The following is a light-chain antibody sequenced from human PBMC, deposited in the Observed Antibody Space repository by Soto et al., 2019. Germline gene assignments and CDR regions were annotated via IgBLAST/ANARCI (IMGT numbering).Light chain of an antibody. CDR2: EVN. J-gene: IGLJ2*01. CDR1: SSDVGGYDY. CDR3: SSYTIDNTVV. V-gene: IGLV2-14*01. Sequence: QSVLTQPASVSGSPGQSITISCTGTSSDVGGYDYVSWYQQHPGKAPKLIIFEVNNRPSGVSYRFSGSKSGNTASLTISGRQAEDEADYYCSSYTIDNTVVFGGGTKLTVL.